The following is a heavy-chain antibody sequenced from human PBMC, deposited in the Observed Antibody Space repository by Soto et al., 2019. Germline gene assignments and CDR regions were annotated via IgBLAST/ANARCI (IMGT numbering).Heavy chain of an antibody. Sequence: QVQLVQSGAEVKKPGSSVKVSCKASGGTFNSYAISWVRQAPGQGLEWMGGIIPMSDTANFAQKFQGRVTFTADKSTTTAYMELSSLRSEDTALYYCARDQSGYYYASENPHSFDDWGQGTLVTVSS. CDR2: IIPMSDTA. CDR3: ARDQSGYYYASENPHSFDD. CDR1: GGTFNSYA. V-gene: IGHV1-69*06. J-gene: IGHJ4*02. D-gene: IGHD3-22*01.